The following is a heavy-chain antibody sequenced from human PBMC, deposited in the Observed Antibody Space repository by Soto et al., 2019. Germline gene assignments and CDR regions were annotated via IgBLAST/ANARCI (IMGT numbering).Heavy chain of an antibody. CDR3: ARPPAYYYDSSALDY. Sequence: ASVKVSCKASGYTFTSYAIHWVRRAPGQRLEWMGWINAGNGNTKYSQKFQGRVTITRDTSASTAYMELSSLRSEDTAVYYCARPPAYYYDSSALDYWGQGTLVTVSS. J-gene: IGHJ4*02. V-gene: IGHV1-3*01. D-gene: IGHD3-22*01. CDR1: GYTFTSYA. CDR2: INAGNGNT.